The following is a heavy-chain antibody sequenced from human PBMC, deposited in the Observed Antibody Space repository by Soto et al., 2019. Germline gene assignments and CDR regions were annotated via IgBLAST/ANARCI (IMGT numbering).Heavy chain of an antibody. V-gene: IGHV4-30-2*01. CDR3: AATPYYYYGSDV. J-gene: IGHJ6*02. D-gene: IGHD3-10*01. Sequence: SETLSLTCTVSGGSISTPGYSWSWIRQGRGKAPEWIGYVYHNGNAYPKPSLKRRVTISLDGAKNQFSLKMTSVTAADTPLYYCAATPYYYYGSDVWGQGTTVTVSS. CDR2: VYHNGNA. CDR1: GGSISTPGYS.